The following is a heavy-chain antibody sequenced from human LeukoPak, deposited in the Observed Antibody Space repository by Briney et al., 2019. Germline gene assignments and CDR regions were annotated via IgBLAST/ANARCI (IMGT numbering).Heavy chain of an antibody. Sequence: ASVKVSCKASGYTFTSYYMHWVRQAPGQGLEWMGIINPSGGSTSYAQKFQGRVTMTRDMSTSTVYMELSSLRSEDTAVYYCARDIKAVMGGFDPWGQGTLVTVSS. J-gene: IGHJ5*02. CDR3: ARDIKAVMGGFDP. CDR1: GYTFTSYY. CDR2: INPSGGST. D-gene: IGHD2-8*01. V-gene: IGHV1-46*01.